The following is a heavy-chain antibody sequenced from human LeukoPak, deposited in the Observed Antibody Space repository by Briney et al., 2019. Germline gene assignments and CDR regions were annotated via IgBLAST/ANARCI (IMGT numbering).Heavy chain of an antibody. CDR3: ASLHGSGSYYNGFDY. CDR1: GGSISSYY. V-gene: IGHV4-59*01. D-gene: IGHD3-10*01. Sequence: SETLSLTCAVYGGSISSYYWSWIRQPPGKGLEWIGYIYYSGSTNYNPSLKSRVTISVDTSKNQFSLKLSSVTAADTAVYYCASLHGSGSYYNGFDYWGQGTLVTVSS. CDR2: IYYSGST. J-gene: IGHJ4*02.